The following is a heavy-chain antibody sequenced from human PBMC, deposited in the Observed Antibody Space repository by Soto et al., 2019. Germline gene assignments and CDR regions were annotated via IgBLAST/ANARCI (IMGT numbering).Heavy chain of an antibody. V-gene: IGHV4-4*09. Sequence: AQLQESGPGLVKPSETLSLTCTVSRAPINKYYWGWVRQAPGRGLEWIGFTHHSGYISYSPSLKSRITFTVDPSNIQVSLKLTSVTAADTALYYCGRLQNFIKCCFDSLGQGVLVTVSS. CDR3: GRLQNFIKCCFDS. CDR1: RAPINKYY. CDR2: THHSGYI. J-gene: IGHJ4*02.